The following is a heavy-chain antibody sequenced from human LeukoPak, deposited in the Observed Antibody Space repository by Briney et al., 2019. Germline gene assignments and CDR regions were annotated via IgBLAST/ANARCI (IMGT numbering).Heavy chain of an antibody. CDR3: ASGRLVGAPDY. V-gene: IGHV3-64D*06. CDR2: ISNNGGST. J-gene: IGHJ4*02. Sequence: GGSLRLSCSASGFTFSNHAMHWVRQAPGKGLEYVSAISNNGGSTYYADSVKGRFTISRDNSKNTLYLQMSSLRAEDTAAYYCASGRLVGAPDYWGQGTLVTVSS. CDR1: GFTFSNHA. D-gene: IGHD1-26*01.